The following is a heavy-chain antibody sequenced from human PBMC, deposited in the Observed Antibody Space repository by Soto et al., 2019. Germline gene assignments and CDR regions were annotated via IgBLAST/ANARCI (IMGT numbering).Heavy chain of an antibody. CDR3: ARTPDI. CDR2: IYYGST. V-gene: IGHV4-30-2*01. Sequence: SETLSLTCAVSGGSISSGGYSWSWIRQPPGKGLEWIGYIYYGSTYYNPSLKSRVTISVDRSKNQFSLKLSSVTAANTAVYYCARTPDIWGQGTMVTVS. J-gene: IGHJ3*02. CDR1: GGSISSGGYS.